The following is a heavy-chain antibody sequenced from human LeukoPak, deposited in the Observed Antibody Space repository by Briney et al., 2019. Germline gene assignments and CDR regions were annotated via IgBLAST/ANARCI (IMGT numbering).Heavy chain of an antibody. J-gene: IGHJ4*02. CDR1: GFTFSRYT. D-gene: IGHD4-17*01. CDR2: MSGSGGSA. Sequence: GGSLRLSCAVSGFTFSRYTMSGVRQATGKGVEWVSAMSGSGGSAYYGDSVEGRFTISRENAKNTMYVKMNSLRAEDTAVYYCAKDPGPSGDYYFDYWGQGTLVTASS. V-gene: IGHV3-23*02. CDR3: AKDPGPSGDYYFDY.